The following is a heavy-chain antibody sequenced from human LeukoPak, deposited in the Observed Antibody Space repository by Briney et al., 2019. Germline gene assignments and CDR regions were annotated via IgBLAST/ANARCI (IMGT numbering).Heavy chain of an antibody. D-gene: IGHD1-26*01. Sequence: GGSLRLSCAASGFTFSNYGMHWVRQAPGKGLEWVAFIRYDGSNKYYADSVKGRFTISRDNSKNTLDLQMTSLRTEDTAVYYCANGGSYPDSWGQGTLVTVSS. J-gene: IGHJ5*01. V-gene: IGHV3-30*02. CDR3: ANGGSYPDS. CDR2: IRYDGSNK. CDR1: GFTFSNYG.